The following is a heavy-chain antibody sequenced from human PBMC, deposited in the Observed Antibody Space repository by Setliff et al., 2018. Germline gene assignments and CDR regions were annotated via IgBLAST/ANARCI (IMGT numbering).Heavy chain of an antibody. D-gene: IGHD6-19*01. CDR3: ARDRGSGWFVY. Sequence: ASVKVSCKASGYTFISYGISWVRQAPGQGLEWMGWISAYNGNTNYEQKFQGRVTMTTDTSTSTAYMELRSLRSDDTAVYSCARDRGSGWFVYWGQGTLVTVSS. CDR1: GYTFISYG. CDR2: ISAYNGNT. J-gene: IGHJ5*01. V-gene: IGHV1-18*01.